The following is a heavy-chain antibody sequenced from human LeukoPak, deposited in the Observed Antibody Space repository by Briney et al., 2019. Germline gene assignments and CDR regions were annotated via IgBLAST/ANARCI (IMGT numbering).Heavy chain of an antibody. Sequence: ASVKVSCKASGYTFTDYYIHWVRQAPGQGLEWMAWINPKSGVTDYAQKFEGRVTLTKDTSISTAYVELSGLRSDDTAVYYCAREPHYDLLTGYALGYLDLWGRGTLLTVSS. CDR2: INPKSGVT. V-gene: IGHV1-2*02. CDR1: GYTFTDYY. CDR3: AREPHYDLLTGYALGYLDL. D-gene: IGHD3-9*01. J-gene: IGHJ2*01.